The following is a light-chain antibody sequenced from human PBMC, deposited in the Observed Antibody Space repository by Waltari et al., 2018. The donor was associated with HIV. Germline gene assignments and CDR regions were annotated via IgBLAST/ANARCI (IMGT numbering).Light chain of an antibody. CDR1: ESIGKY. Sequence: DIRMTQSPSSASASVGDRLTITCRASESIGKYLNWYQQKPGKAPKLLIHAASTLEGGVPSRFSGSGSGTDFSLTISGLQREDIATYYCQQSYRIPRSFGQGTKLEIK. CDR3: QQSYRIPRS. V-gene: IGKV1-39*01. J-gene: IGKJ2*04. CDR2: AAS.